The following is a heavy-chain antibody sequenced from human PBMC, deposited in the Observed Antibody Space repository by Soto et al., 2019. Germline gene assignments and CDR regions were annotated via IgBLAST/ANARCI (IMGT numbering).Heavy chain of an antibody. D-gene: IGHD3-10*01. CDR3: ARDDEGGSYCDLGY. J-gene: IGHJ4*02. CDR1: GFTFSNYI. Sequence: QVQLVESGGGVVQPGRSLRLSCAASGFTFSNYIMHWVRQAPGKGLEWVAVILDDGNNQYYADSVKGRFTISRDNSKNPLYLQMNSLRTEDTGVYYCARDDEGGSYCDLGYWGQGALVTVSS. CDR2: ILDDGNNQ. V-gene: IGHV3-30-3*01.